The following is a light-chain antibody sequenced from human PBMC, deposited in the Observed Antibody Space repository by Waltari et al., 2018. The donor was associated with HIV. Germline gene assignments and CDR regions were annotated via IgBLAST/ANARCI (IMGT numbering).Light chain of an antibody. V-gene: IGLV2-8*01. CDR1: SSDVGGYKY. CDR3: SSYAGSNNWV. CDR2: EVS. J-gene: IGLJ3*02. Sequence: SALTQPPSASGSPGQSVTISCTGTSSDVGGYKYVSWYQQHPGKAPKVLISEVSKRPSGVPDRFSGSKSGNTASLTVSGLQAEDEADYYCSSYAGSNNWVFGGGTKLTVL.